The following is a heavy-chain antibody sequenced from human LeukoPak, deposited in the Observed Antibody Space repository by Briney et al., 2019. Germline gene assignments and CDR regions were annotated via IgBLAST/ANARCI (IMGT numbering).Heavy chain of an antibody. J-gene: IGHJ6*02. V-gene: IGHV4-34*01. CDR1: GGSFSDHY. Sequence: PSETLSLTCAVYGGSFSDHYWNWIRQPPGKGLEWIGEINHSGSTNYNPSLKSRVTMSVDTSKNQFSLKLSSVTAADTAVYYCARPGQLGRLYYGLDGLGQGAT. D-gene: IGHD7-27*01. CDR3: ARPGQLGRLYYGLDG. CDR2: INHSGST.